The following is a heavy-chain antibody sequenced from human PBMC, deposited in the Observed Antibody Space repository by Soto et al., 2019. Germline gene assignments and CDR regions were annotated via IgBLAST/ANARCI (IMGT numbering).Heavy chain of an antibody. V-gene: IGHV4-31*03. CDR2: IYYSGST. CDR1: GGSISSGGYY. J-gene: IGHJ6*02. D-gene: IGHD2-2*01. Sequence: LSLTCTVSGGSISSGGYYWSWIRQHPGKGLEWIGYIYYSGSTYYNPSLKSRVTISVDTSKNQFSLKLSSVTAADTAVYYCARDDIVGYCSSTSCPLYGMYVWGQGTTVTVSS. CDR3: ARDDIVGYCSSTSCPLYGMYV.